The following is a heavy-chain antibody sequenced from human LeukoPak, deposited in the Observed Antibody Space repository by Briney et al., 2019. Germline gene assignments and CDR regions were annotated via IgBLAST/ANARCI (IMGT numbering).Heavy chain of an antibody. V-gene: IGHV4-39*07. CDR1: GGSISSSSYY. CDR2: FSSGGSA. D-gene: IGHD1-7*01. CDR3: ARKQTGTMYDV. Sequence: SETLSLTCIVPGGSISSSSYYWAWIRQSPGKGLEWIGTFSSGGSAYYNPSLTSRVSISKDTSDNQFSLRLYSVTAADTAVYYCARKQTGTMYDVWGQGTQVTVSP. J-gene: IGHJ4*02.